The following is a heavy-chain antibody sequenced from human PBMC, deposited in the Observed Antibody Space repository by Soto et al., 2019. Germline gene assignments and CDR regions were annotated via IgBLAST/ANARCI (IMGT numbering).Heavy chain of an antibody. D-gene: IGHD3-22*01. Sequence: ESEGGVVQPGRSLRLSCAASGFTFSSYGMHWVRQAPGKGLEWVAGISYDGSNKYYADSVKGRFTISRDNSKNTLYLQMNSLRAEDTAVYYCAKGTVYYYDSSGPFDYWGQGTLVTVSS. V-gene: IGHV3-30*18. J-gene: IGHJ4*02. CDR1: GFTFSSYG. CDR3: AKGTVYYYDSSGPFDY. CDR2: ISYDGSNK.